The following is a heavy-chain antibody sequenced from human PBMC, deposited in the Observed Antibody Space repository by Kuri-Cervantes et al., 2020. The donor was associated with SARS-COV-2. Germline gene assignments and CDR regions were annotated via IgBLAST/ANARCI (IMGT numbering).Heavy chain of an antibody. V-gene: IGHV3-48*04. Sequence: GESLKISCAASGFTFSSYSMNWVRQAPGKGLEWVSYISSSGSTIYYADSVKGRFTISRDNAKNSLYLQMNSLRAEDTAVYYCARARQWLVGYFQHWGQGTLVTVSS. CDR2: ISSSGSTI. J-gene: IGHJ1*01. CDR1: GFTFSSYS. D-gene: IGHD6-19*01. CDR3: ARARQWLVGYFQH.